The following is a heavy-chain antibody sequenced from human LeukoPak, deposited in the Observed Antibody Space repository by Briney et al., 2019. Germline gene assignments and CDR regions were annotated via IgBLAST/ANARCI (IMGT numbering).Heavy chain of an antibody. CDR2: INPSDGRT. D-gene: IGHD3-22*01. Sequence: ASVKVSCKASGYTFTNYYMHWVRQAPGQGLEWMGIINPSDGRTSYAQKFQGRVTMTRDMSTSTVYMELSSLRSEDTAVYYCARASRPSSGYSPIWSIFDYWGQGTLVTVSS. J-gene: IGHJ4*02. V-gene: IGHV1-46*01. CDR1: GYTFTNYY. CDR3: ARASRPSSGYSPIWSIFDY.